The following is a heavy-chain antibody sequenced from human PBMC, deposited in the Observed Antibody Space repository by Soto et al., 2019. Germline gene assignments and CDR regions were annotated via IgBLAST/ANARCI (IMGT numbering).Heavy chain of an antibody. CDR3: AKDLTYCSGGACYSGCSDY. CDR2: ISGDGGTT. V-gene: IGHV3-23*01. CDR1: GFTFSNYA. D-gene: IGHD2-15*01. Sequence: GGSLRLSCAASGFTFSNYAMSWVRQAPGKGLEWVSLISGDGGTTFSADSVKGRFTISRDISKSTLYLQMNSLRAEDTAVYYCAKDLTYCSGGACYSGCSDYWGQGTLVTVSS. J-gene: IGHJ4*02.